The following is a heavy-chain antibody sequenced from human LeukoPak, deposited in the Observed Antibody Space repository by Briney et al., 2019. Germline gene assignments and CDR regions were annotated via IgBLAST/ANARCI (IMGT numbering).Heavy chain of an antibody. Sequence: SETLSLTCAVYGGSFSGYYWSWIRQPPGKGLEWIGEINHSGSTNYNPSLKSRVTISVDTSKNQFSLKLSSVTAADTAVYYCARENLRYFDWFHYYYYGMDVWGQGTTVTVSS. CDR3: ARENLRYFDWFHYYYYGMDV. V-gene: IGHV4-34*01. CDR2: INHSGST. J-gene: IGHJ6*02. CDR1: GGSFSGYY. D-gene: IGHD3-9*01.